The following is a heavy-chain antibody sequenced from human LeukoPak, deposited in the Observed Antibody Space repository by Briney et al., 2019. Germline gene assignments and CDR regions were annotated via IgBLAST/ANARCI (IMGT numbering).Heavy chain of an antibody. Sequence: SETLSLTCTVSGGSISSYYWSWIRQPPGKGLEWIGYIYYSGSTNYNPSRKSRVTISVDTSKNQFSLKLSSVTAADTAVYYCARLMRGSYRSTFDYWGQGTLVTVSS. V-gene: IGHV4-59*01. J-gene: IGHJ4*02. CDR2: IYYSGST. CDR3: ARLMRGSYRSTFDY. CDR1: GGSISSYY. D-gene: IGHD3-16*02.